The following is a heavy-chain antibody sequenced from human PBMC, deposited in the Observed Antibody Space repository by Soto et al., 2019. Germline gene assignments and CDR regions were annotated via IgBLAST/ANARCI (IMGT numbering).Heavy chain of an antibody. J-gene: IGHJ4*02. Sequence: EVQLLESGGGLVQPGGSLRLSCAASGFTFSSYAMSWVRQAPGKGLEWVSAISGSGGSTYYADSVKGRFTISRDNAKNTLYLQMNSLRAEDTAVYYCANPTDGWELTRFDYWGQGTLVTVSS. CDR2: ISGSGGST. D-gene: IGHD1-26*01. V-gene: IGHV3-23*01. CDR1: GFTFSSYA. CDR3: ANPTDGWELTRFDY.